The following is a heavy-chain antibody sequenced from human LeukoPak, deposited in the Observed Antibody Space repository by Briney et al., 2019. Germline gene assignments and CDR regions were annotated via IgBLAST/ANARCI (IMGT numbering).Heavy chain of an antibody. CDR3: AKVMPPGRIRFYSYYMDV. CDR1: GFSFSGYG. CDR2: IRYDGSNE. V-gene: IGHV3-30*02. J-gene: IGHJ6*03. Sequence: GGSLRLSCAASGFSFSGYGMHWVRQAPGKGLEWVAFIRYDGSNEYYADSVKGRFTISRDKSKNTPSLQMNGLRVEDTAVYYCAKVMPPGRIRFYSYYMDVWGKGTRSPSP. D-gene: IGHD2-15*01.